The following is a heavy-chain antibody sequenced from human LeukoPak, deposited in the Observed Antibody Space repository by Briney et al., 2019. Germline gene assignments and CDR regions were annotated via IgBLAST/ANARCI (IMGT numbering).Heavy chain of an antibody. Sequence: SETLSLTCTVSGGSISSSSYYWGWIRQPPGKGLEWIGSIYYSGSTYYNPSLKSRVTISVDTSKNQFSLKLSSVTAADTAVYYCARHTYYYDRSGYYNWFDPWGQGTLVTVSS. J-gene: IGHJ5*02. V-gene: IGHV4-39*01. CDR3: ARHTYYYDRSGYYNWFDP. CDR2: IYYSGST. D-gene: IGHD3-22*01. CDR1: GGSISSSSYY.